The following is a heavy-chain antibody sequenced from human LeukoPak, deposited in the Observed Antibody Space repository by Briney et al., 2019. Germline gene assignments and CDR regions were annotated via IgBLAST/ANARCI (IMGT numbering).Heavy chain of an antibody. CDR2: IYYSGST. Sequence: SETLSLTCTVSGGSISTSYWSWIRQPPGKGLEWIGYIYYSGSTNYNPSLKSRVTISVDTSKNQFSLKLSSVTAADTAVYYCARDYGGGGHYYYYYYMDVWGKGTTVTVSS. V-gene: IGHV4-59*01. D-gene: IGHD4-23*01. J-gene: IGHJ6*03. CDR1: GGSISTSY. CDR3: ARDYGGGGHYYYYYYMDV.